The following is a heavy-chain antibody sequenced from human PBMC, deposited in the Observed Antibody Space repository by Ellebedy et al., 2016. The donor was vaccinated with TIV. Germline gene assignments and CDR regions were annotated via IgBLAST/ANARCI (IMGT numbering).Heavy chain of an antibody. CDR2: IKQDGSEA. D-gene: IGHD6-19*01. CDR3: ARGGWYPAH. V-gene: IGHV3-7*03. J-gene: IGHJ4*02. Sequence: PGGSLRLSCAASGFTFSTTWMIWVRQAPGKGLERVAYIKQDGSEAYHVDSVKGRFTIPRDNAKNSLYLQLSSLIVEDTAVYYGARGGWYPAHWGQGTLVTVSS. CDR1: GFTFSTTW.